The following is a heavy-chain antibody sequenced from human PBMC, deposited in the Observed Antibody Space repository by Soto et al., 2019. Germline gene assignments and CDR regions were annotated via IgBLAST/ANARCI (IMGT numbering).Heavy chain of an antibody. V-gene: IGHV3-64D*06. CDR1: GFTFSSYA. J-gene: IGHJ4*02. Sequence: PGGSLRLSCSASGFTFSSYAMHWVRQAPGKGLEYVSAISSNGGSTYYADSVKGRFTISRDNSKNTLYLQMSSLRAEDTAVYYCVKEAAVVVPAAHFDYWGQGTLVTVS. CDR2: ISSNGGST. D-gene: IGHD2-2*01. CDR3: VKEAAVVVPAAHFDY.